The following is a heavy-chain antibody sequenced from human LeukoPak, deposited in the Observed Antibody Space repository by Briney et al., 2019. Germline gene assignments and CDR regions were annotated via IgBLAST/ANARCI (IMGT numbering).Heavy chain of an antibody. CDR2: IYASGST. D-gene: IGHD2-21*01. Sequence: KTSETLSLTCTVSGGSITSYYWSWLRQPPGKALEWVGYIYASGSTNYNPSLKSRVTMSVDTSKNQFSLNLSSVTAADTAVYYWARHSSAVRGWFGPWGQGSLVTVSS. V-gene: IGHV4-4*09. J-gene: IGHJ5*02. CDR3: ARHSSAVRGWFGP. CDR1: GGSITSYY.